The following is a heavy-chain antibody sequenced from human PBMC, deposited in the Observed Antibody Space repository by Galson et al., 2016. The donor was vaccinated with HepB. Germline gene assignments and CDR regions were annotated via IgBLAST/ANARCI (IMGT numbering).Heavy chain of an antibody. CDR3: VRGAGWSRPGVPRGLDY. CDR2: VWFDGTNK. CDR1: GFTFSNYG. V-gene: IGHV3-33*01. J-gene: IGHJ4*02. Sequence: SLRLSCAASGFTFSNYGMNWVRQAPGKGLEWLTVVWFDGTNKYYAESVEGRITITRDNSKNMVYLQMNSLRAEDTAIYYCVRGAGWSRPGVPRGLDYWGQGVLVTVSS. D-gene: IGHD2-15*01.